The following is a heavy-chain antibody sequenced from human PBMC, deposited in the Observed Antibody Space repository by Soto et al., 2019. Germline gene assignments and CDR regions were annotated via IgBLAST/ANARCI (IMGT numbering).Heavy chain of an antibody. Sequence: QVQLQESGPGLVKPSQTLSLTCTVSGGSISSGGYYWSWIRQHPGKGLEWIGYIYDSGSTYYNPSLKSRVTISVDTSKTQFSLKLSSVTAADTAVYYCARASDYGDSDDAFDIWGQGTMVTVSS. J-gene: IGHJ3*02. D-gene: IGHD4-17*01. CDR1: GGSISSGGYY. CDR2: IYDSGST. V-gene: IGHV4-31*03. CDR3: ARASDYGDSDDAFDI.